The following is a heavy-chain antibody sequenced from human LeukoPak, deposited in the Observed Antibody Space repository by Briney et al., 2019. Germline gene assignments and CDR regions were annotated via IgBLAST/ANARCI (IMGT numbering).Heavy chain of an antibody. V-gene: IGHV1-69*06. Sequence: ASVKVSCKASGGTFSSYAISWVRQAPGQGLEWMGGIIPIFGTANYAQKFQGRVTITADKSTSTAYMELSSLGSEDTAVYYCARDPLDGSGSYFGYWGQGTLVTVSS. CDR1: GGTFSSYA. J-gene: IGHJ4*02. CDR2: IIPIFGTA. CDR3: ARDPLDGSGSYFGY. D-gene: IGHD3-10*01.